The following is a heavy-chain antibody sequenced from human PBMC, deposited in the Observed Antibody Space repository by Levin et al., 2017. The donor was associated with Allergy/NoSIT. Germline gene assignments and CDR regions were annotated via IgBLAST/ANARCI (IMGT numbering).Heavy chain of an antibody. Sequence: GGSLRLSCAASGFTFSIYAMHWVRQAPGKGLEWVAVILSDGSNKYYADSVKGRFTASRDNSKNTVYLQMNSLRVEDTAVYYCARTELFGGHIDTFDIWGRGTMVTVSS. CDR3: ARTELFGGHIDTFDI. CDR2: ILSDGSNK. D-gene: IGHD3-16*01. J-gene: IGHJ3*02. V-gene: IGHV3-30-3*01. CDR1: GFTFSIYA.